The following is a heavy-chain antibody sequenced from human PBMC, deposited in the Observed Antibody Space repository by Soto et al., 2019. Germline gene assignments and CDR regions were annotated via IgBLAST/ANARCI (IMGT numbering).Heavy chain of an antibody. CDR3: ARARGDGYIRDSPRDYYGMDV. J-gene: IGHJ6*02. CDR1: GGTFSSYA. D-gene: IGHD3-10*01. V-gene: IGHV1-69*13. Sequence: AASVKVSCKASGGTFSSYAISWVRQAPGQGLEWMGGIIPIFGTANYAQKFQGRVTITADESTSTAYMELSSLRSEDTAVYYCARARGDGYIRDSPRDYYGMDVWGQGTTVTVSS. CDR2: IIPIFGTA.